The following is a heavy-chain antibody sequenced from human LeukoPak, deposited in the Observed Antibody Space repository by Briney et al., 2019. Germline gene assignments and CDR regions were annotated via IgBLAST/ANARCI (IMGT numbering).Heavy chain of an antibody. CDR3: VGAAADTTPRP. V-gene: IGHV3-74*01. J-gene: IGHJ4*02. CDR2: VSNDGSST. Sequence: PGGSQKLSCAASGFTLSNYWMHWVRQGPGKGLVWVSRVSNDGSSTAYADSVRGRFTISRDNAKNTLYLQMNSLRAEDTAVYYCVGAAADTTPRPWGQGTLVTVSS. CDR1: GFTLSNYW. D-gene: IGHD6-13*01.